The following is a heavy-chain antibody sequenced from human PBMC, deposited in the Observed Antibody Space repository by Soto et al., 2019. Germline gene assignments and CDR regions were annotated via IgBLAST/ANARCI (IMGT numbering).Heavy chain of an antibody. CDR3: ARLSGSYYYCYYGMDV. Sequence: SETLSLTCAVYGGSFSGYYWSWIRQPPGKGLEWIGEINHSGSTNYNPSLKSRVTISVDTSKNQFSLKLSSVTAADTAVYYCARLSGSYYYCYYGMDVWGQGTTVTVSS. CDR2: INHSGST. D-gene: IGHD1-26*01. V-gene: IGHV4-34*01. CDR1: GGSFSGYY. J-gene: IGHJ6*02.